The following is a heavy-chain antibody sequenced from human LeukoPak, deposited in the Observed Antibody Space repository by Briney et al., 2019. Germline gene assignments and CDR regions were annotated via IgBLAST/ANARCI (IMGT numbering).Heavy chain of an antibody. CDR1: GGSISGYY. CDR2: INHSGST. J-gene: IGHJ4*02. Sequence: SETLSLTCTVSGGSISGYYWSWIRQPPGKGLEWIGEINHSGSTNYNPSLKSRVTISVDTSKNQFSLKLSSVTAADTAVYYCARGRIVKYQLPTFIDYWGQGTLVTVSS. CDR3: ARGRIVKYQLPTFIDY. V-gene: IGHV4-34*01. D-gene: IGHD2-2*01.